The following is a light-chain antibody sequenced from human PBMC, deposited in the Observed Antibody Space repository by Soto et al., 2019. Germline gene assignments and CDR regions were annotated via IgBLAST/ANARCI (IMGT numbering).Light chain of an antibody. V-gene: IGKV3-15*01. CDR2: GAS. CDR3: QQYNNWPPWT. J-gene: IGKJ1*01. CDR1: QSISSN. Sequence: EIVMTQSPATVSVSPGERATLSCRASQSISSNLAWYQQKPGQAPRLLIYGASTRATGIPARFIGSGSGTEFTLTISSLQSEDFAVYYCQQYNNWPPWTFGHGTKVESK.